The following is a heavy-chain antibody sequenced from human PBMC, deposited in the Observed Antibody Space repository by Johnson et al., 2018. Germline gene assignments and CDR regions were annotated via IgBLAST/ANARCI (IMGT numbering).Heavy chain of an antibody. V-gene: IGHV3-30*03. Sequence: QVQLVESGGGVVQPGRSRRLSCAASGFTFSSYGMHWVRQAPRKGLAWVAVISSDGGNKYYADSVRGRFTISRDNSENTLYLQMNSLRAEDTAVYYSATAVTTSRYFQHWGQGTLVTVSS. D-gene: IGHD4-17*01. CDR2: ISSDGGNK. CDR3: ATAVTTSRYFQH. CDR1: GFTFSSYG. J-gene: IGHJ1*01.